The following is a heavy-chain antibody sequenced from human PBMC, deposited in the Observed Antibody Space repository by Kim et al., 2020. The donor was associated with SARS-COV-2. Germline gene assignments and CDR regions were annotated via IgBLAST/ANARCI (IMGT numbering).Heavy chain of an antibody. D-gene: IGHD3-16*01. CDR3: TIAHGGAYYYYGMDV. J-gene: IGHJ6*02. V-gene: IGHV4-34*01. CDR2: INHSGST. Sequence: GKGLEWIGEINHSGSTNYNPSLKSRVTISVDTSKNQFSLKLSSVTAADTAVYYCTIAHGGAYYYYGMDVWGQGTTVTVSS.